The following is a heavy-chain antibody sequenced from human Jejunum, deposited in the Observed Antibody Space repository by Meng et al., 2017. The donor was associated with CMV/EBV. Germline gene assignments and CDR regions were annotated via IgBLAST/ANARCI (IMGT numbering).Heavy chain of an antibody. V-gene: IGHV3-74*01. D-gene: IGHD3-16*01. J-gene: IGHJ4*02. Sequence: RSCAASGFTFSSYWMHWVRQVPGKGLVWVARIDTGGSRTDYADSAKGRFTISRDNVKNTLYLQMNSLRAEDTAVYYCARDLGGGSGYWGQGTLVTVSS. CDR2: IDTGGSRT. CDR3: ARDLGGGSGY. CDR1: GFTFSSYW.